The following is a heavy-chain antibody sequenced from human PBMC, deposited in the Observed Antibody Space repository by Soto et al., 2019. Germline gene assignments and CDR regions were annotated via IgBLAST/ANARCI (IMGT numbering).Heavy chain of an antibody. CDR3: ARGLASSSSWYFFDY. Sequence: QVQLVQSGAEVKKPGASVKVSCKASGYTFTSYAMHWVRQAPGQRLEWMGWINAGNGNTKYSQKFQGRVTITMDTSASTAYMELSSLRSEDTAVYYCARGLASSSSWYFFDYWGQGTLVTVSS. CDR1: GYTFTSYA. V-gene: IGHV1-3*01. D-gene: IGHD6-13*01. J-gene: IGHJ4*02. CDR2: INAGNGNT.